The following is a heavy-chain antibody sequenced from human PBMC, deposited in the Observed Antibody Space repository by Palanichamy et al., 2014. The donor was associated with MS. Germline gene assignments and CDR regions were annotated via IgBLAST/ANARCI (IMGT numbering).Heavy chain of an antibody. CDR3: TTDHPLRGQH. J-gene: IGHJ1*01. CDR2: IKTKTDGETT. Sequence: QLVESGGGLVKPGGSLRLSCAASGFTFSNAWMSWVRQAPGKGLEWVGRIKTKTDGETTDYAAPVKGRFTISRDGSKSTLYLQINSLKTEDTAVYYCTTDHPLRGQHWGQGTLVTVSS. V-gene: IGHV3-15*01. CDR1: GFTFSNAW.